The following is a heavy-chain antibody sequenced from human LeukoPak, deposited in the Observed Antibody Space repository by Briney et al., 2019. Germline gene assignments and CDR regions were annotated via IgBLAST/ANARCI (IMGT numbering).Heavy chain of an antibody. CDR2: ISYDGSNK. D-gene: IGHD1-14*01. Sequence: PGGSLRLSCAASGFTFSSYAMHWVRQAPGKGLEWVAVISYDGSNKYYADSVKGRFTISRDNSKNTLYLQMNSLRAEDTAVYYCARHGTRYHYYYMDVWGKGTTVTISS. V-gene: IGHV3-30*04. CDR3: ARHGTRYHYYYMDV. J-gene: IGHJ6*03. CDR1: GFTFSSYA.